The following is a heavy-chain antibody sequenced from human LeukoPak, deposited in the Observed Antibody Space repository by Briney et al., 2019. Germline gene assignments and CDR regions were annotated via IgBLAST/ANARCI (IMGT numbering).Heavy chain of an antibody. D-gene: IGHD6-6*01. CDR1: GFTFSGFW. V-gene: IGHV3-7*03. Sequence: GGYLRLSCAVSGFTFSGFWMSWSRQAPGKGLEWVASINSDGSEGYYADVVKGRFTISRDNAKNSLYLQINSLRAEDTAVYYCARSSYSSSSSVWGQGTMVTVSS. CDR2: INSDGSEG. CDR3: ARSSYSSSSSV. J-gene: IGHJ3*01.